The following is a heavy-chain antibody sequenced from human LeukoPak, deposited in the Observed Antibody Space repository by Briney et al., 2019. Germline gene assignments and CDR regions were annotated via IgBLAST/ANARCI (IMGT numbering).Heavy chain of an antibody. CDR1: GFSFSSYA. CDR2: ISYDGTNK. J-gene: IGHJ4*02. Sequence: PGGSLRLSCAASGFSFSSYAMHWVRQAPGKGLEWVAVISYDGTNKYYADSVKGRFTISRDNSKNTLYLQMNSLRAEDTAVCYCARGTDSSGYYNHFDYWGQGTLVTVSS. V-gene: IGHV3-30-3*01. CDR3: ARGTDSSGYYNHFDY. D-gene: IGHD3-22*01.